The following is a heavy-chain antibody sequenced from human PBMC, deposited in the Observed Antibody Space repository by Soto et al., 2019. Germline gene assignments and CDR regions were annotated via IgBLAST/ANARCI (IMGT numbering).Heavy chain of an antibody. CDR1: GITFSMYA. CDR2: ISYEGSKK. V-gene: IGHV3-30*18. J-gene: IGHJ6*02. Sequence: QVQLVESGGGVVQPGRSLRLSCAASGITFSMYAMHWVRQAPGKGLEWVAGISYEGSKKYHADSVKGRFTISRDNCKNTLSLQLYSLRTEATAVYYCAKDLTLWLRVTSSHGMDVWCQGTTVTVSS. CDR3: AKDLTLWLRVTSSHGMDV. D-gene: IGHD5-18*01.